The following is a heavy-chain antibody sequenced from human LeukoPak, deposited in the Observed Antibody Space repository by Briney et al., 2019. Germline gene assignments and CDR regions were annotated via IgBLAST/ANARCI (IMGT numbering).Heavy chain of an antibody. CDR3: AREVSTAGPYYYYYYYMDV. CDR1: GYTFTSYG. D-gene: IGHD6-13*01. J-gene: IGHJ6*03. V-gene: IGHV1-18*01. Sequence: SVKVSCKASGYTFTSYGISWVRQAPGQGLEWMGWISAYNGNTNYAQKLQGRVTMTTDTSTSTAYMELRSLRSDDTAVYYCAREVSTAGPYYYYYYYMDVWGKGTTVTVSS. CDR2: ISAYNGNT.